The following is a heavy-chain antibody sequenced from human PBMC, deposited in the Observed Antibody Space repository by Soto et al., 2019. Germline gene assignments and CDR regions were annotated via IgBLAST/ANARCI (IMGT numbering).Heavy chain of an antibody. Sequence: GASVKVSCKASGYTFTGYYMHWVRQAPGQGLEWMGWINPNSGGTNYAQKFQGWVTMTRDTSTSTAYMELRSLRSDDTAVYYCARVNIVATVRGSYYFDYWGQGTLVTVSS. CDR3: ARVNIVATVRGSYYFDY. D-gene: IGHD5-12*01. CDR2: INPNSGGT. J-gene: IGHJ4*02. V-gene: IGHV1-2*04. CDR1: GYTFTGYY.